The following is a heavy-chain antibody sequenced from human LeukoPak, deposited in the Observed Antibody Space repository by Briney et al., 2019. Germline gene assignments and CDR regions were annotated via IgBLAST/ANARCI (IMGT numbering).Heavy chain of an antibody. J-gene: IGHJ4*02. Sequence: PGGSLRLSCAASGFTLSSYWMSWVRQAPGKGLEWVANIKQDGSEKYYVDSVKGRFTISRDNAKNSLYLQMNSLRAEDAAVYYCAKGDVVGSLDYWGQGTLVTVSS. CDR3: AKGDVVGSLDY. CDR1: GFTLSSYW. CDR2: IKQDGSEK. V-gene: IGHV3-7*03. D-gene: IGHD1-26*01.